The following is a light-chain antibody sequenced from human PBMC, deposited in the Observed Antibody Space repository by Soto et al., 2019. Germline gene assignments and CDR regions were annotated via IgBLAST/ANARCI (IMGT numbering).Light chain of an antibody. J-gene: IGLJ2*01. CDR1: ALPKQY. V-gene: IGLV3-25*03. Sequence: SYELTQPPSVSVSPGQTARITCSGDALPKQYAYWYQQKPGQAPDLVIYKDTERPSGIPERFSGSSSGTTVTLTISGVQAEDEADYYCQSADNSGTYVVFGGGTKLTVL. CDR3: QSADNSGTYVV. CDR2: KDT.